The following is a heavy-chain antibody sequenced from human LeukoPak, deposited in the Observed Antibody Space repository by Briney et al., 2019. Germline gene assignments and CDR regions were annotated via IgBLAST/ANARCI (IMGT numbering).Heavy chain of an antibody. J-gene: IGHJ4*02. CDR1: GYTFTGNY. Sequence: GASVKVSCKASGYTFTGNYIHWVRQAPGRGLEWMGWINPYNGGTNYAQKFRGRFTMTRDTSISTAYMDLGRLTSDDTAVYYCARRSGSLTTPDYWGQGTLVTVSS. V-gene: IGHV1-2*02. D-gene: IGHD3-3*01. CDR3: ARRSGSLTTPDY. CDR2: INPYNGGT.